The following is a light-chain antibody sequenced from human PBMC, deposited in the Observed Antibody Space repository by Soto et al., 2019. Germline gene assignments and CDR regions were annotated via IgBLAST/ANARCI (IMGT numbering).Light chain of an antibody. Sequence: AIRMTQSPSSLSASTGDRVTITCRASQGISSYLAWYQQKPGKAPKLLIYAASTLQSGVPSRFSGSGSGTDVTLTISCLQSEDFATYYCQQYYSYPSTFGPGTKVDIK. J-gene: IGKJ3*01. CDR3: QQYYSYPST. CDR2: AAS. V-gene: IGKV1-8*01. CDR1: QGISSY.